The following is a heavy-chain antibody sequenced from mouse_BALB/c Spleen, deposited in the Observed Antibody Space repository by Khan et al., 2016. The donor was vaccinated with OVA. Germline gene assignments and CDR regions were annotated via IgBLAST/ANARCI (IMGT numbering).Heavy chain of an antibody. CDR1: GFTFSSFG. CDR3: ARSGGNFRWYFDV. CDR2: ISSGSSTI. Sequence: EVKVEESGGGLVQPGGSRKLSCAASGFTFSSFGMHWVRQAPKKGLEWVAYISSGSSTIYYVDTVKGRFPISRDSPKHTLFLQMTSLRSEDTAMYYCARSGGNFRWYFDVWGAGTSVTVSS. J-gene: IGHJ1*01. V-gene: IGHV5-17*02. D-gene: IGHD2-1*01.